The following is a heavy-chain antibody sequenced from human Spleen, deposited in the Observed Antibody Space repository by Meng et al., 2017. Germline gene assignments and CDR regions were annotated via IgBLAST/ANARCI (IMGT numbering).Heavy chain of an antibody. V-gene: IGHV4-61*01. CDR2: IYYSGST. Sequence: QVQLQESGPGLVRPSETLSLTCTVSGGSVSSGRYYWSWIRQSPGKGLEWIGYIYYSGSTNYNPSLKSRVTISVDTSKNQFSLKLSSVTAADTAVYYCARDHFEYNYSSGWFDPWGQGTLVTVSS. CDR3: ARDHFEYNYSSGWFDP. J-gene: IGHJ5*02. CDR1: GGSVSSGRYY. D-gene: IGHD6-6*01.